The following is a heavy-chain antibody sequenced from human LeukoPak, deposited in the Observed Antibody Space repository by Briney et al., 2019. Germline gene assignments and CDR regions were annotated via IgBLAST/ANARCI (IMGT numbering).Heavy chain of an antibody. CDR1: GGSISSVSYY. D-gene: IGHD1-26*01. J-gene: IGHJ3*02. V-gene: IGHV4-61*02. Sequence: SETLSLTCTVSGGSISSVSYYWSWIRQPAGKGLEWIGLIYTSGSTNYNPSLKSRVTISVDTSKNQFSLKLSSVTAADTAVYYCARGFLTAASVGDIWGQGTMVTVSS. CDR2: IYTSGST. CDR3: ARGFLTAASVGDI.